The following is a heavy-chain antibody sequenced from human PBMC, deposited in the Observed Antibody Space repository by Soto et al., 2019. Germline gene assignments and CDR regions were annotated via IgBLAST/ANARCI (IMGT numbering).Heavy chain of an antibody. V-gene: IGHV1-3*01. CDR3: ARARGYSGYDYGWYFDY. CDR2: INAGNGNT. CDR1: GYTFTSYA. D-gene: IGHD5-12*01. Sequence: QVQLVQSGAEVKKPGASVKVSCKASGYTFTSYAMHWVRQAPGQRLEWMGWINAGNGNTKYSQKFQGRVTITRDTSASTAYMELSSLRSEDTAVYYCARARGYSGYDYGWYFDYWCQGTLVTVSS. J-gene: IGHJ4*02.